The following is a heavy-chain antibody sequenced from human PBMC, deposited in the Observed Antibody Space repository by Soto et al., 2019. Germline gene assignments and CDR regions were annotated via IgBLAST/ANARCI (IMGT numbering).Heavy chain of an antibody. CDR2: INPNSGGT. Sequence: GASVKVSCKASGYTFTGYYMHWVRQAPGQGLEWMGWINPNSGGTNYAQKFQGWVTMTRDTSISTAYMELSRLRSDDTAVYYCARDGVAVAGYYYYGMDVWGQGTTVTVSS. J-gene: IGHJ6*02. D-gene: IGHD6-19*01. V-gene: IGHV1-2*04. CDR3: ARDGVAVAGYYYYGMDV. CDR1: GYTFTGYY.